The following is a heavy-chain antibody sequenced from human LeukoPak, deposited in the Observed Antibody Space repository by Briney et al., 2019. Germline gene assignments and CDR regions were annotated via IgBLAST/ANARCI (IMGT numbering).Heavy chain of an antibody. CDR1: GFTFSSYG. CDR2: ISYDGRNK. Sequence: PGGSLRLSCAASGFTFSSYGMHWVRQAPGKGLEWVAGISYDGRNKEYVDSVKGRFTISRDNSKNTLYLQMNSLRDEDTAVYYCARAAPYYYDSSGYSAFDSWGQGTMVTVSA. CDR3: ARAAPYYYDSSGYSAFDS. D-gene: IGHD3-22*01. V-gene: IGHV3-30*03. J-gene: IGHJ3*02.